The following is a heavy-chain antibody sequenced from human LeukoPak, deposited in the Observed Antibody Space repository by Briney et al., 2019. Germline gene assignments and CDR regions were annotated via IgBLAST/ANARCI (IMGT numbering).Heavy chain of an antibody. Sequence: GGSLRLSCAASGFTFSTYWMHWVRQVPGKGLVWVSRIKSDGSSIMYADSVRGRFTISRGNAKNTLYLQMNSLRAEDTAVYYCARDLDYGGRSNFDHWGQGTLVTVSS. CDR3: ARDLDYGGRSNFDH. V-gene: IGHV3-74*03. CDR2: IKSDGSSI. CDR1: GFTFSTYW. J-gene: IGHJ4*02. D-gene: IGHD4-23*01.